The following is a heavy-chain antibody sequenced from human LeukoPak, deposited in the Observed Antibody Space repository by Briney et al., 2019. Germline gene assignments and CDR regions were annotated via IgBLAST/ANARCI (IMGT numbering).Heavy chain of an antibody. Sequence: GGSLRLSCAASGFTFSSYSMNWVRQAPGKGLEWVSSISSSSSYIYYADSLKGRFTISRDNAKNSLYLQMNSLRAEDTAVYYCARSRDDWLSHWGQGTLVTVSS. J-gene: IGHJ4*02. CDR1: GFTFSSYS. CDR2: ISSSSSYI. CDR3: ARSRDDWLSH. V-gene: IGHV3-21*01. D-gene: IGHD3-9*01.